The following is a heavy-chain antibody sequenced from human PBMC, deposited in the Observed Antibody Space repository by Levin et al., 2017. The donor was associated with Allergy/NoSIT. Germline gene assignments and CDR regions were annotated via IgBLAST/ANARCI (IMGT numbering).Heavy chain of an antibody. V-gene: IGHV3-74*01. J-gene: IGHJ4*02. CDR3: ARRKGECSGGTCYFDS. CDR2: INGDGSYT. Sequence: GGSLRLSCAASGFTFSSYWMHWVRQAPGKGLVWVSRINGDGSYTTYADSVKGRFTISRDNAKNTLYLQMNSLRSEDTAVYYCARRKGECSGGTCYFDSWGQGTLVAVSS. CDR1: GFTFSSYW. D-gene: IGHD2-15*01.